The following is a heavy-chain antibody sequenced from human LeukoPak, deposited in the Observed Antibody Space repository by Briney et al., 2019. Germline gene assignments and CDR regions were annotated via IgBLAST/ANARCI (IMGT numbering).Heavy chain of an antibody. CDR2: IYHSGNT. D-gene: IGHD6-13*01. Sequence: SETLSLTCTVSGYSISSGYYWGWIRQSPGKGLEWIASIYHSGNTYYNPSLKSRVTIYVDTSKNQFSLKLSSVTAADTALYYCARPDTGYSSSYYADWGQGTLVTVSS. CDR3: ARPDTGYSSSYYAD. CDR1: GYSISSGYY. V-gene: IGHV4-38-2*02. J-gene: IGHJ4*02.